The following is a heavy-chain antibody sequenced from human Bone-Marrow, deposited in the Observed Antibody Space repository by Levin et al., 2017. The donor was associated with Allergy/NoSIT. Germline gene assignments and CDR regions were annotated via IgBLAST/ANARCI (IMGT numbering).Heavy chain of an antibody. CDR2: IKHDGSEK. CDR3: ARSQGLRLYGFDI. CDR1: GFTFSAYW. V-gene: IGHV3-7*01. Sequence: QSGESLKISCAGSGFTFSAYWMIWVRQAPGKGLEWVANIKHDGSEKYYVDAVKGRFTISRDNAKNSLFLQMSSLRAEDTAIFYCARSQGLRLYGFDIWGQGTTVTVSS. D-gene: IGHD6-25*01. J-gene: IGHJ3*02.